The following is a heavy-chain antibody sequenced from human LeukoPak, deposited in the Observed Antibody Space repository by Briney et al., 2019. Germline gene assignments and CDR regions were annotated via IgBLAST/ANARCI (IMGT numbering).Heavy chain of an antibody. J-gene: IGHJ4*02. V-gene: IGHV3-30*04. CDR2: ISYDGSNK. D-gene: IGHD4-23*01. CDR3: ARGDGNSGVDY. Sequence: PGGSLRLSCAASGFTFSSYAMHWVRQAPGKGLEWVAVISYDGSNKYYADSVKGRFTISRDNSKNTLYLQMNSLRAEDTAVYYCARGDGNSGVDYWGQGTLVTVSS. CDR1: GFTFSSYA.